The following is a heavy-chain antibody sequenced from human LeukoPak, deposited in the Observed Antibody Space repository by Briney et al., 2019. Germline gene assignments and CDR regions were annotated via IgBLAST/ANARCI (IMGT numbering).Heavy chain of an antibody. CDR3: ARASSYYYMDV. J-gene: IGHJ6*03. D-gene: IGHD2-2*01. CDR2: IYYSGST. CDR1: GYSISSGYY. V-gene: IGHV4-38-2*02. Sequence: SETLSLTCTVSGYSISSGYYWGWIRQPPGKGLEWIGYIYYSGSTNYNPSLKSRVTISVDTSKNQFSLKLSSVTAADTAVYYCARASSYYYMDVWGKGTTVTVSS.